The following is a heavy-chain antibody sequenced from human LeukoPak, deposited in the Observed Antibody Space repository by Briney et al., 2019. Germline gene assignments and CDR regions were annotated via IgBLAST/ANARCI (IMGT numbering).Heavy chain of an antibody. D-gene: IGHD5-18*01. CDR2: IYYSGST. CDR3: AREGEYSYIYYYYMDV. J-gene: IGHJ6*03. V-gene: IGHV4-59*01. Sequence: SETLSLTCTVSGGSISSYYWSWIRQPPGKGLEWIGYIYYSGSTNYNPSLKSRVTISVDTSKNQFSLKLSSVTAADTAVYYCAREGEYSYIYYYYMDVWGKGTTVTVSS. CDR1: GGSISSYY.